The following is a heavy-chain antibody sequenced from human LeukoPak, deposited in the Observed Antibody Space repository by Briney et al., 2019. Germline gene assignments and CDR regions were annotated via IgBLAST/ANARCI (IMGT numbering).Heavy chain of an antibody. Sequence: GGSLRLSCAASVFTFSSYSMNWVRQAPGKGLEWVSSISSSSSYIYYADSVKGRFTISRDNAKNSLYLQMNSLRAEDTAVYYCARDQRGSSWYPWGQGTLVTVSS. CDR1: VFTFSSYS. CDR3: ARDQRGSSWYP. D-gene: IGHD6-13*01. V-gene: IGHV3-21*01. J-gene: IGHJ5*02. CDR2: ISSSSSYI.